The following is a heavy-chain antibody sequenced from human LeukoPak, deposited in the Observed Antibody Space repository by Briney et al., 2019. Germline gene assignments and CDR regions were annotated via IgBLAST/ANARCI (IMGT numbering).Heavy chain of an antibody. CDR1: GFTFSSNA. CDR2: ISGSGIGI. V-gene: IGHV3-23*01. Sequence: QTGGSLRLSCVASGFTFSSNAMSWVRQAPGKGLEWVSAISGSGIGIYYADSVKGRFTISRDNSKNTLYLQMNSLRAEDTAVYYCATLRSIVRAFDYWGQGTLVTVSS. CDR3: ATLRSIVRAFDY. J-gene: IGHJ4*02. D-gene: IGHD5/OR15-5a*01.